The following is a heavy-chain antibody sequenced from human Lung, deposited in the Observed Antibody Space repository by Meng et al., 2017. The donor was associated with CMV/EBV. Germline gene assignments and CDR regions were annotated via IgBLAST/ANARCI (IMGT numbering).Heavy chain of an antibody. D-gene: IGHD3-3*01. Sequence: LXCAVYGGSFSGYYWSWIRQPPGKGLEWIGEINHSGSTNYNPSLKSRVTISVDTSKNQFSLKLSSVTAADTAVYYCARTTYDFWSGIYYYYYYGMDVXGQGTTVTVSS. V-gene: IGHV4-34*01. CDR3: ARTTYDFWSGIYYYYYYGMDV. J-gene: IGHJ6*02. CDR1: GGSFSGYY. CDR2: INHSGST.